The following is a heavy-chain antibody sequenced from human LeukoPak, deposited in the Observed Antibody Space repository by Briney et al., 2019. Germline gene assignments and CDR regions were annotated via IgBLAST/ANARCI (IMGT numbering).Heavy chain of an antibody. D-gene: IGHD3-10*01. CDR3: AKDTYYYGSGSYPPNYYYYGMDV. CDR1: GFTFDDYA. Sequence: PGGPLRLSCAASGFTFDDYAMHWVRQAPGKGLEWVSGISWNSGSIGYADSVKGRFTISRDNAKNSLYLQMNSLRAEDTALYYCAKDTYYYGSGSYPPNYYYYGMDVWGQGTTVTVSS. CDR2: ISWNSGSI. J-gene: IGHJ6*02. V-gene: IGHV3-9*01.